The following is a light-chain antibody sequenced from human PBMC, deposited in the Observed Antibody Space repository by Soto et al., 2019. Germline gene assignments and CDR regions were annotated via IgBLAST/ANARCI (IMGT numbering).Light chain of an antibody. V-gene: IGKV1-5*03. CDR2: QAS. J-gene: IGKJ1*01. CDR1: QKISTW. CDR3: QQYYSYSWT. Sequence: DIQMTQSPSTLSAFVGDRVTITCRASQKISTWLAWYQQKPGKAPKLLIYQASTLQIGVPSRFSGSGSGTEFTLTISSLQPDDFTTYYCQQYYSYSWTLGQGTKVEIK.